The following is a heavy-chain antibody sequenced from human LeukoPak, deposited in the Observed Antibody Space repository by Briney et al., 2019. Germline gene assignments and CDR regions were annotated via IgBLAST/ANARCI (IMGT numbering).Heavy chain of an antibody. CDR2: IYYSGST. CDR3: ARGLRPDAFDI. Sequence: SETLSLTCTVSGGSIRSYYWSWIRQPPGKGLEWIGYIYYSGSTNYNPSLKSRVTISVDTSKNQFSLKLSSVTAADTAVYYCARGLRPDAFDIWGQGTMVTVSS. V-gene: IGHV4-59*01. J-gene: IGHJ3*02. CDR1: GGSIRSYY. D-gene: IGHD3-16*01.